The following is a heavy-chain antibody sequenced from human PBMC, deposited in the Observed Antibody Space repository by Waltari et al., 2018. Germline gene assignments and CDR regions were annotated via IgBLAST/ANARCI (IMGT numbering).Heavy chain of an antibody. Sequence: QAQLVESGGDVGQPGRSVRLSWATSGFTFSSHGMHWVRQAPGKGLEWVAMMRYDGSNTYYADSVKGRFSISKDNSKNTLYLQMNSLRAEDTAVYYCTRDPAGGIDVWGQGTLVTASS. J-gene: IGHJ4*02. CDR2: MRYDGSNT. D-gene: IGHD3-16*01. CDR1: GFTFSSHG. V-gene: IGHV3-33*01. CDR3: TRDPAGGIDV.